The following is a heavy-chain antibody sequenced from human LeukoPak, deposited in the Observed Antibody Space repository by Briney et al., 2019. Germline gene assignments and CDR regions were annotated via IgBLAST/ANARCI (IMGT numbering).Heavy chain of an antibody. V-gene: IGHV1-18*01. Sequence: ASVKVSCKASGGTFSSYAISWVRQAPGQGLEWMGWISAYNGNTNYAQKLQGRVTMTTDTSTSTAYMELRSLRSDDTAVYYCARDLDRNWFDPWGQGTLVTVSS. D-gene: IGHD1-1*01. CDR3: ARDLDRNWFDP. CDR1: GGTFSSYA. CDR2: ISAYNGNT. J-gene: IGHJ5*02.